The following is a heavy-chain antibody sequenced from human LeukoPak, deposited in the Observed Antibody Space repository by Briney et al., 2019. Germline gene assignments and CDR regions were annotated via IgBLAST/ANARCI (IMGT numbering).Heavy chain of an antibody. V-gene: IGHV3-74*01. Sequence: GGSLRLSCAPSAFTFSSYWMHWVRQAPGKGLVWVSRINSDGSSTSYADSVKGRLTISRDNAKNTLYLQMNSLRAEDTAVYYCAREGVVIAPDAFDICGQGTMVTVSA. CDR1: AFTFSSYW. J-gene: IGHJ3*02. CDR2: INSDGSST. CDR3: AREGVVIAPDAFDI. D-gene: IGHD3-22*01.